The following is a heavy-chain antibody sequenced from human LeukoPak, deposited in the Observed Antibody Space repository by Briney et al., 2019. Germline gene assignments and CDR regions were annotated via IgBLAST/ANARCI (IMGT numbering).Heavy chain of an antibody. CDR2: IYPGDSDT. J-gene: IGHJ4*02. V-gene: IGHV5-51*01. CDR3: ARLRPGGSYLDY. D-gene: IGHD1-14*01. Sequence: GASLQICCEGAGSLFSSYWIGGGRPLGGKGLEGMGIIYPGDSDTKDSPSFQGQVTISADKSISTAYLQWSSLKASDTAMYYCARLRPGGSYLDYWGQGTLVTVSS. CDR1: GSLFSSYW.